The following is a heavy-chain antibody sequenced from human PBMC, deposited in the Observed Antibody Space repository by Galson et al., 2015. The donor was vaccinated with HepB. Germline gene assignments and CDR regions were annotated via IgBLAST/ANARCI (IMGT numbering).Heavy chain of an antibody. Sequence: QSGAEVKKPGESLKISCKGSGYSFTSYWIGWVRQMPGKGLEWMGIIYPGDSDTRYSPSFQGQVTISADKSISTAYLQWSSLKASDTAMYYCARAYYDYVWGSYRTYYFDYWGQGTLVTVSS. D-gene: IGHD3-16*02. CDR2: IYPGDSDT. J-gene: IGHJ4*02. CDR3: ARAYYDYVWGSYRTYYFDY. CDR1: GYSFTSYW. V-gene: IGHV5-51*03.